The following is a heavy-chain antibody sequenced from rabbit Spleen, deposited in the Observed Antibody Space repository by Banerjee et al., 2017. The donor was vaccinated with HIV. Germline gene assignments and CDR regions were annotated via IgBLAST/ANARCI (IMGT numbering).Heavy chain of an antibody. CDR1: GIDFSNYNF. D-gene: IGHD1-1*01. Sequence: QQQLEESGGGLVKPGGILTLTCKASGIDFSNYNFICWVRQAPGKGLEWIACIDIGSRDFTYYASWAKGRFIISKTSSTTVTLRMTSLTAADTATYFCARDLVGVIGWNFYLWGPVTLVTVS. J-gene: IGHJ4*01. CDR2: IDIGSRDFT. CDR3: ARDLVGVIGWNFYL. V-gene: IGHV1S45*01.